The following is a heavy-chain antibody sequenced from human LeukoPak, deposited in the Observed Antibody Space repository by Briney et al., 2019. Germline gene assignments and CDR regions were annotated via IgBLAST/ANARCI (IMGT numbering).Heavy chain of an antibody. Sequence: ASVEVSCKASGYTFTNYYIHWVRQAPGQGLEWMGVINPSGGSTTYAQKFQGRVTMTRDTSTSTLYMELRSLRSEDTAVYYCARDPRSTVTKSFHYYYGLDVWGTGTTVTVSS. D-gene: IGHD4-17*01. CDR2: INPSGGST. CDR1: GYTFTNYY. J-gene: IGHJ6*04. V-gene: IGHV1-46*01. CDR3: ARDPRSTVTKSFHYYYGLDV.